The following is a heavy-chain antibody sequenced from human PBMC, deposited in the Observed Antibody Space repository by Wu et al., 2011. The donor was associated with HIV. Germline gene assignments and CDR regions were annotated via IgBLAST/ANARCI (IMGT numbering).Heavy chain of an antibody. Sequence: GYTFTSYGISWVRQAPGQGLEWMGWISAYNGDXNHAQKFQGRVVMTGDTSASTVYMELSSLRFEDTAVYYCARAVSSESKTLGDAFDIWGQGTMLTVSS. CDR2: ISAYNGDX. CDR1: GYTFTSYG. J-gene: IGHJ3*02. CDR3: ARAVSSESKTLGDAFDI. D-gene: IGHD3-10*01. V-gene: IGHV1-18*01.